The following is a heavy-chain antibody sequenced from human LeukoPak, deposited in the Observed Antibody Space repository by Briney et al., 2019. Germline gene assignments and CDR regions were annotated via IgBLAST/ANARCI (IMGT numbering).Heavy chain of an antibody. CDR1: GGSFSGYY. CDR2: INHSGST. J-gene: IGHJ6*03. D-gene: IGHD3-10*01. V-gene: IGHV4-34*01. CDR3: ARDRITMVRGVIFLTGYYYYMDV. Sequence: PSETLSLTCAVYGGSFSGYYWSWIRQPPGKGLEWIGEINHSGSTNYNPSLKSRVTISVDTSKNQFSLKLSSVTAADTAVYYCARDRITMVRGVIFLTGYYYYMDVWGKGTTVTISS.